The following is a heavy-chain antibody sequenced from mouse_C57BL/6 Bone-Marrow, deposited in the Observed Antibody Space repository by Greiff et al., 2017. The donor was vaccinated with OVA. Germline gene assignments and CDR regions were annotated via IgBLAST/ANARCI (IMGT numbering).Heavy chain of an antibody. CDR1: GYSITSGYY. CDR3: ASSPGTDYFDY. V-gene: IGHV3-6*01. CDR2: ISYDGSN. Sequence: EVKLEESGPGLVKPSQSLSLTCSVTGYSITSGYYWNWIRQFPGNKLEWMGYISYDGSNNYNPSLKNRISITRDTSKNQFFLKLNSVTTEDTATYYCASSPGTDYFDYWGQGTTLTVSS. J-gene: IGHJ2*01. D-gene: IGHD4-1*01.